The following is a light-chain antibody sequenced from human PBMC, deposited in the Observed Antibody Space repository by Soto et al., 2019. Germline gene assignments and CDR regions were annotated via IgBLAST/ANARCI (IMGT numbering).Light chain of an antibody. CDR2: SDD. Sequence: QSVLTQPPSASGTPGQRVTISCSGDTSNIGSQTVNWYQQFPGTAPRLLVYSDDQWPSGVPDRFSGSKSGTSASLAINGLQSEDEADYYCSSYTNSNTQVFGGGTKVTVL. V-gene: IGLV1-44*01. CDR3: SSYTNSNTQV. CDR1: TSNIGSQT. J-gene: IGLJ3*02.